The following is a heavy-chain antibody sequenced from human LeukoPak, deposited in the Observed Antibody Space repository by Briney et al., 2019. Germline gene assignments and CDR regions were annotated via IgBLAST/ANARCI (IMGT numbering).Heavy chain of an antibody. CDR2: ISYDGSNK. Sequence: GGSLRLSCAASGFTFSSYAMHWVRQAPGKGLEWVAVISYDGSNKYYADSVKGRFTISRDNSKNTLYLQMNSLRAEDTAVYYCARTTLPLTYYDFWSGYWDYYYYMDVWGKGTTVTVSS. CDR1: GFTFSSYA. CDR3: ARTTLPLTYYDFWSGYWDYYYYMDV. V-gene: IGHV3-30*04. D-gene: IGHD3-3*01. J-gene: IGHJ6*03.